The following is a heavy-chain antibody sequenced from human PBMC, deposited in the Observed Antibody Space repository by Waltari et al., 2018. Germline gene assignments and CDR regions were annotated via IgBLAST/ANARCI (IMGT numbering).Heavy chain of an antibody. CDR1: GFIFRGFA. V-gene: IGHV3-73*01. CDR2: IRSKRNNYAT. Sequence: EVQLVESGGGLVQPGGSLRLSCAASGFIFRGFAVHWVRQASGKGLEWVGRIRSKRNNYATAYIASVKGRFTISRDDLKNTAYLQMDSLKTEDTAVYYCQIGSGAFDIWGRGTMVTVSS. CDR3: QIGSGAFDI. D-gene: IGHD3-16*01. J-gene: IGHJ3*02.